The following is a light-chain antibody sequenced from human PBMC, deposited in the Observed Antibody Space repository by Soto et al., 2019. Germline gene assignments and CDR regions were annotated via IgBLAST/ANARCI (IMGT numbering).Light chain of an antibody. V-gene: IGKV1-39*01. J-gene: IGKJ1*01. Sequence: DTQMTQSPSSLSASVGDRVTITCRASQSISSYLNWYQQKPGKAPKLLIYAASSLQGGVPSRFSGSGSGTDFTLTISSLQPEDFATYYCQQSYSTLWTFGQGTKVDIK. CDR3: QQSYSTLWT. CDR1: QSISSY. CDR2: AAS.